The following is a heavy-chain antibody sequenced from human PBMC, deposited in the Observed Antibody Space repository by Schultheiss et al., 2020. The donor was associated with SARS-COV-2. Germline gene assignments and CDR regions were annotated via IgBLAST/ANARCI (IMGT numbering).Heavy chain of an antibody. J-gene: IGHJ3*02. D-gene: IGHD4-17*01. Sequence: GGSLRLSCAVSGFTLLGYALSWVRQAPGKGLEWVSGISGSGGSTYYADSVKGRFTISRDNSKNTVYLQMDSLRAEDTAVYYCARKLYGDYTPGAFDIWGQGTMVTVSS. CDR3: ARKLYGDYTPGAFDI. CDR2: ISGSGGST. CDR1: GFTLLGYA. V-gene: IGHV3-23*01.